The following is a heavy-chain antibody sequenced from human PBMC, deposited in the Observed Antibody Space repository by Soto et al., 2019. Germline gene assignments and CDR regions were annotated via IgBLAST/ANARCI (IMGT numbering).Heavy chain of an antibody. CDR3: ARVSAWDNSSSWYYFDY. CDR2: IYYSGST. V-gene: IGHV4-31*03. Sequence: SETLSLTCTVSGGSISSGGYYWSWIRQHPGKGLEWIGYIYYSGSTYYNPSLKSRVTISVDTSKNQFSLKLSSVTAADTAVYYCARVSAWDNSSSWYYFDYWGQGTLVTVSS. CDR1: GGSISSGGYY. J-gene: IGHJ4*02. D-gene: IGHD6-13*01.